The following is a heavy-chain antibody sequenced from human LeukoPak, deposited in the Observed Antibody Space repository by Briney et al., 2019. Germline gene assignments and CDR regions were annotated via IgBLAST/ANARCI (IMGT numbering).Heavy chain of an antibody. CDR3: AKFPSYDSSGHDGFDV. Sequence: PGGSLRLSCAASGFIFKNHAMSWVRQAPGKGLEWVSATSGSGGTEFYADSVKGRFTISRDNSKDTLYLQMNSLRAEDTAIYYCAKFPSYDSSGHDGFDVWGQGTRVTVSS. D-gene: IGHD3-22*01. J-gene: IGHJ3*01. V-gene: IGHV3-23*01. CDR1: GFIFKNHA. CDR2: TSGSGGTE.